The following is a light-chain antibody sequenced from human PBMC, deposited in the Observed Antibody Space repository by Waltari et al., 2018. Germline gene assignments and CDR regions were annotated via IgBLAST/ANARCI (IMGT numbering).Light chain of an antibody. Sequence: DIQMTQSPSNLSASVGDRVTITCRASQSISSWLAWYQQKPGKAPKLLIYKASSLESGVPSRFSGSGSGTEFTLTISSLQPDDFATYYGQQYNSYPWTFGQGTKVEIK. CDR3: QQYNSYPWT. CDR2: KAS. CDR1: QSISSW. V-gene: IGKV1-5*03. J-gene: IGKJ1*01.